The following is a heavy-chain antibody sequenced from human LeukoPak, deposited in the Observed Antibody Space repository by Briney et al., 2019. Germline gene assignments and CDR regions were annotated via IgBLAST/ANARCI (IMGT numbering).Heavy chain of an antibody. V-gene: IGHV4-30-2*01. CDR1: GVSISSGGYY. CDR3: ARAFGYSSSFVDYFDY. CDR2: IYHSGST. J-gene: IGHJ4*02. D-gene: IGHD6-6*01. Sequence: SETLSLTCTVSGVSISSGGYYWSWIRQPPGKGLEWIGYIYHSGSTYYNPSLKSRVTISVDRSKNQFSLKLSSVTAADTAVYYCARAFGYSSSFVDYFDYWGQGTLVTVSS.